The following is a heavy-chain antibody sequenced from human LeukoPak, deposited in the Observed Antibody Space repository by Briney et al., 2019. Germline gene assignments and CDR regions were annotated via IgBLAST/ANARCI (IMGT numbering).Heavy chain of an antibody. D-gene: IGHD2-2*01. Sequence: ASVNVSFKASVYTFTSYGISWVRQAPGQGLEWMGWISAYNGNTNYAQKLQGRVTMTTDTSTSTAYMELRSLRSDDTAVYYCARAPRVPAAIHYWGQGTLVTVSS. J-gene: IGHJ4*02. CDR1: VYTFTSYG. V-gene: IGHV1-18*01. CDR3: ARAPRVPAAIHY. CDR2: ISAYNGNT.